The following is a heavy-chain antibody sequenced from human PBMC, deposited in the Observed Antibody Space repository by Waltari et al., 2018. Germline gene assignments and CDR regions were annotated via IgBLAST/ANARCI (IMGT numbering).Heavy chain of an antibody. V-gene: IGHV1-8*01. CDR2: MKPNIGNT. Sequence: QVQLVQSGAEVKKPGASVETSCKASGYTFTSYDINLVRQATGQGLEWMGWMKPNIGNTGYAQKFQGRVTMTRNTSISTAYMELSSLRSEDTAVYYCARDITAAGTHYYYGMDVWGQGTTVTVSS. D-gene: IGHD6-13*01. J-gene: IGHJ6*02. CDR3: ARDITAAGTHYYYGMDV. CDR1: GYTFTSYD.